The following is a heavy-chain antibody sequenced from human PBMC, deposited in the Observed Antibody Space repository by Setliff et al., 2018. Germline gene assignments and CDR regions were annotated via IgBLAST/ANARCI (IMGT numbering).Heavy chain of an antibody. J-gene: IGHJ3*02. CDR1: GYSFSIYW. CDR3: ARRAGDAFDI. CDR2: IYPGDSDT. Sequence: GASLKLSCKGSGYSFSIYWIGWVRQMPGKGLEWMGIIYPGDSDTIYRPSFRGQVTISADKSISTAYLQWSSLKASDTAMYYCARRAGDAFDIWGQGTMVTVSS. V-gene: IGHV5-51*01.